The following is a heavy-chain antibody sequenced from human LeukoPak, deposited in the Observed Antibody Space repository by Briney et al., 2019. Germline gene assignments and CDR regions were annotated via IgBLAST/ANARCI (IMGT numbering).Heavy chain of an antibody. J-gene: IGHJ4*02. CDR3: ARGLLRELLGLDY. CDR2: MNPNSGST. Sequence: ALVKVSCKTSGYTFTDTGNYMHWVRQAPGQGPEWMGWMNPNSGSTNYAQNFQGRVTMTRDTSISTAYMELSRLTSEDTAVYYCARGLLRELLGLDYWGQGTLVTVSS. V-gene: IGHV1-2*02. D-gene: IGHD3-10*01. CDR1: GYTFTDTGNY.